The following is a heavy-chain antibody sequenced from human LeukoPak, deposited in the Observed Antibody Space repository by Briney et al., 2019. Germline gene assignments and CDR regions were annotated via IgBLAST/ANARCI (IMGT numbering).Heavy chain of an antibody. CDR3: ARVHPKFLEFVVGDNWFDP. V-gene: IGHV4-4*07. J-gene: IGHJ5*02. CDR1: GGSITNYY. Sequence: PSETLSLTCTISGGSITNYYWSWIRQPAGKGLEWLGRIYSSGTTSYNPSLNSRVSMSVDTSKNHFSLKLTSVTAADTAVYYCARVHPKFLEFVVGDNWFDPWGQGTLVTVSS. CDR2: IYSSGTT. D-gene: IGHD3-3*01.